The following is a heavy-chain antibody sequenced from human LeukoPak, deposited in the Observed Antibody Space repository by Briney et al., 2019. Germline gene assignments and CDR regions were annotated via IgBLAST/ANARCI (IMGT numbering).Heavy chain of an antibody. CDR3: AKGQELDDGVFDS. CDR1: GFTFSSLA. D-gene: IGHD1-1*01. J-gene: IGHJ4*02. V-gene: IGHV3-23*01. CDR2: IRGNGDTT. Sequence: GGSLRLSCTASGFTFSSLAMTWVRQAPGKGLEWVSTIRGNGDTTYNADSVKGRFTISRDNSKNTLYLELNSLRVEDTATFYCAKGQELDDGVFDSWGQGTMVTVSS.